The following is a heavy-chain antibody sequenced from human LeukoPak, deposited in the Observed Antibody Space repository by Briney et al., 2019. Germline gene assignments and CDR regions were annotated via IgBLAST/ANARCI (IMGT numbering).Heavy chain of an antibody. V-gene: IGHV4-34*01. CDR2: INHSGST. Sequence: SETLSLTCAVYGGSFSGYYWSWIRQPPGKGLEWIGEINHSGSTNYNPSLKSQVTISVDTSKNQFSLKLSSVTAADTAVYYCARGSEYDYVWGSYRSPLDYWGQGTLVTVSS. CDR3: ARGSEYDYVWGSYRSPLDY. J-gene: IGHJ4*02. CDR1: GGSFSGYY. D-gene: IGHD3-16*02.